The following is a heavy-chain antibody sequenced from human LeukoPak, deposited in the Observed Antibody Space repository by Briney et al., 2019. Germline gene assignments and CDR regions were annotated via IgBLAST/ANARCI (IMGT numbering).Heavy chain of an antibody. V-gene: IGHV4-34*01. J-gene: IGHJ5*02. CDR3: APGSTGGTRGSWFDP. CDR1: GGSFSGYY. Sequence: PSETLSLTCAVYGGSFSGYYWSWIRQSPGRGLEWIGSIYYTGGTYYNPSLESRVTIYVDTSKNHFSLKLSSVTAADTAVYYCAPGSTGGTRGSWFDPWGQGILVTVSS. D-gene: IGHD2-8*02. CDR2: IYYTGGT.